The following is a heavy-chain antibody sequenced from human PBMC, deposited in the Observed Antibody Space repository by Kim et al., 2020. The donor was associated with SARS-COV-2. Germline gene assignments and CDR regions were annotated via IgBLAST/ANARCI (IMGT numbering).Heavy chain of an antibody. CDR3: AKVEPMTTVTFAPPLNWFDP. CDR1: GFTFSSYA. V-gene: IGHV3-23*01. CDR2: ISGSGGST. D-gene: IGHD4-17*01. J-gene: IGHJ5*02. Sequence: GGSLRLSCAASGFTFSSYAMSWVRQAPGKGLEWVSAISGSGGSTYYADSVKGRFTISRDNSKNTLYLQMNSLRAEDTAVYYCAKVEPMTTVTFAPPLNWFDPWGQGTLVTVSS.